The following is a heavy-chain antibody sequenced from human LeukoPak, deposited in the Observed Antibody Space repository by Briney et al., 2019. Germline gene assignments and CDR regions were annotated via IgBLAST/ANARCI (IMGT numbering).Heavy chain of an antibody. Sequence: GSLRLSCAASGFTFSDYYMSWIRQVPGKGLERVSYISGSSSYTNYADSVKGRFTISRDNANNSLYLQMNSLRAEDTAVYYCTRITVVAGNTYLADYWGQGTLVTVSS. CDR1: GFTFSDYY. D-gene: IGHD6-19*01. J-gene: IGHJ4*02. CDR3: TRITVVAGNTYLADY. CDR2: ISGSSSYT. V-gene: IGHV3-11*03.